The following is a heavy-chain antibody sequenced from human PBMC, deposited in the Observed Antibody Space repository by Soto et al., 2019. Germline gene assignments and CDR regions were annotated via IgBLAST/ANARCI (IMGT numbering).Heavy chain of an antibody. V-gene: IGHV1-2*04. J-gene: IGHJ3*02. Sequence: QVQLVQSGAEVKKPGASVKVSCKASGYTFTGYYMHWVRQAPGQGLEWMGWINPNSGGTNYAQKFQGWVTMTRDTSISTAYMELSRLRSDDTAVDYCARGYGDPPGSWRYTVRDAFDIWGQGTMVTVSS. D-gene: IGHD4-17*01. CDR2: INPNSGGT. CDR3: ARGYGDPPGSWRYTVRDAFDI. CDR1: GYTFTGYY.